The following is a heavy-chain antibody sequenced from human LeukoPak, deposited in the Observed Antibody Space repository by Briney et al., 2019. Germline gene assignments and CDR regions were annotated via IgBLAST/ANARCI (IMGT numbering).Heavy chain of an antibody. J-gene: IGHJ4*02. CDR2: TYYRSKWHN. Sequence: SQTLSLTCGISGDSVSSNSVAWTSIRQSPSRGLEWLGRTYYRSKWHNHYAVSVKSRITINADTSKNQFSLQLSSVTPEETAVYYCARAVAGRLDYWGQGTLVTVSS. D-gene: IGHD6-19*01. CDR3: ARAVAGRLDY. CDR1: GDSVSSNSVA. V-gene: IGHV6-1*01.